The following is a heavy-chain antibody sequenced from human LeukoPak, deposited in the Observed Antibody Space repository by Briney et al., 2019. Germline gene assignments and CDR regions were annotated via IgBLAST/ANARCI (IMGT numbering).Heavy chain of an antibody. Sequence: PSETLSLTCAVYGGXFSGYYWSWIRQPPGKGLEWIGEINHSGSTNYNPSLKSRVTISVDTSKNQFSLKLSSVTAADTAVYYCARGLSSGSLDYWGQGTLVTVSS. D-gene: IGHD3-22*01. CDR2: INHSGST. V-gene: IGHV4-34*01. J-gene: IGHJ4*02. CDR3: ARGLSSGSLDY. CDR1: GGXFSGYY.